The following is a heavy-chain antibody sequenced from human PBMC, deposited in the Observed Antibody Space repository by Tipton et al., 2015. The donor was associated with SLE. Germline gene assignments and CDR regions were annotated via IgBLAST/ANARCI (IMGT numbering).Heavy chain of an antibody. V-gene: IGHV4-38-2*01. Sequence: TLSLTCAVSGYSISSGYYWGWIRQPPGKGLEWIGSIHHSGSTYYNPSLKSRVTISVDTSKNQFSLKLSSVTAADTAVYYCARGGVVGATLPFGYWGQGTLVTVSS. CDR2: IHHSGST. D-gene: IGHD1-26*01. CDR1: GYSISSGYY. J-gene: IGHJ4*02. CDR3: ARGGVVGATLPFGY.